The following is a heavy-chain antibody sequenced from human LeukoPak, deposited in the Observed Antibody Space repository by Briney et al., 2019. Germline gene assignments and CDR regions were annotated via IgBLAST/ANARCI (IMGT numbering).Heavy chain of an antibody. CDR3: AKEGSDY. V-gene: IGHV3-23*01. Sequence: GGSLRLSCAASGFNFANHAMSWVRQTPGKGLEWVSAISGGGDITYYADSVTGRFTISRDNSKNTLYLQMNSLRAEDTAVYYCAKEGSDYWGQGTLVTVSS. D-gene: IGHD2-15*01. CDR1: GFNFANHA. CDR2: ISGGGDIT. J-gene: IGHJ4*02.